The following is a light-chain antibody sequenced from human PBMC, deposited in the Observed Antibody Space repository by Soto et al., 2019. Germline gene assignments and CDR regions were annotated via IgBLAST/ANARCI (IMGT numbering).Light chain of an antibody. CDR3: LQHNVFPRA. Sequence: KMDLSTSAVCLTEEETVTGTCRASQSVSGWLAWYQQKPGEAPKLLIYDASALPRGVPSRFSGSGSGTKFTLTISSLQPEDFATYYCLQHNVFPRACGQGTKV. V-gene: IGKV1-5*01. CDR1: QSVSGW. J-gene: IGKJ1*01. CDR2: DAS.